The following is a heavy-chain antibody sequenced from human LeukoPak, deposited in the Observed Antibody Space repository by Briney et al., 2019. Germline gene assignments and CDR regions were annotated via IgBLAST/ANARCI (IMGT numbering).Heavy chain of an antibody. J-gene: IGHJ4*02. D-gene: IGHD6-19*01. Sequence: ASVKVSCKASGYTFTSYGISWVRQAPGQGLEWMGWISAYNGNTNYAQKLQGRVTMTTDTSTGTAYMELRSLRSDDTAVYYCARPFSGGGYFLDSGAQETLVTVSS. CDR3: ARPFSGGGYFLDS. CDR2: ISAYNGNT. CDR1: GYTFTSYG. V-gene: IGHV1-18*01.